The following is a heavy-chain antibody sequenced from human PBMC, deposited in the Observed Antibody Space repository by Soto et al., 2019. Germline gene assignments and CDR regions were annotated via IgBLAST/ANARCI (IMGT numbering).Heavy chain of an antibody. CDR1: GGSISSYY. J-gene: IGHJ5*02. V-gene: IGHV4-59*01. Sequence: SETLSLTCTVSGGSISSYYWSWIRQPPGKGLEWIGYIHYSGSTKYNPSLKSRVTISVDTSKNQFSLKLGSVTAADTAVYYCARDRGGVASNWFDPWGQGTLVTVSS. D-gene: IGHD3-10*01. CDR2: IHYSGST. CDR3: ARDRGGVASNWFDP.